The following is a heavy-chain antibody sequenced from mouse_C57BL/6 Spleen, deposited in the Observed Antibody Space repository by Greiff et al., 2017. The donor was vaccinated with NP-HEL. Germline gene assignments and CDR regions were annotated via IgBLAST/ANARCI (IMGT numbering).Heavy chain of an antibody. CDR1: GYTFTSYW. J-gene: IGHJ3*01. Sequence: QVQLQQSGAELVKPGASVKLSCKASGYTFTSYWMQGGKPRPGQGLEWIGEIDPSDSDTNYNQKFKGKATLTVDTSSSTAYMQLSSLTSEDSAVYYCARLRPFAYWGQGTLVTVSA. CDR3: ARLRPFAY. CDR2: IDPSDSDT. V-gene: IGHV1-50*01. D-gene: IGHD2-12*01.